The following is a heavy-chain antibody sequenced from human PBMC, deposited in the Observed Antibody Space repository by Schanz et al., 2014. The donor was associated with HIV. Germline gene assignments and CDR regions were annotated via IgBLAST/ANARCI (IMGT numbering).Heavy chain of an antibody. V-gene: IGHV1-2*02. CDR1: GNTFTGYY. Sequence: QVQLVQSGAEVKKPGASVKVSCKASGNTFTGYYMHWVRQAPGQGLEWMGWINPNNGGTDYAQKFQGRVTMTRDTSISTAYMELSRLRSDDTAVYYCARGLGGKGDFWGQGTLVTVSS. J-gene: IGHJ4*02. CDR3: ARGLGGKGDF. CDR2: INPNNGGT. D-gene: IGHD2-15*01.